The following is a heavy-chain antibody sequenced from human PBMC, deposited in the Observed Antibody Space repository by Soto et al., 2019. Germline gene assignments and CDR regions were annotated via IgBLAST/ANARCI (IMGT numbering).Heavy chain of an antibody. V-gene: IGHV1-18*04. CDR1: GYTFTSYC. CDR2: ISAYNGNT. CDR3: ARDRGYSSGYYLTIDY. Sequence: ASVKVSCKASGYTFTSYCVHWVRQAPGQGLEWMGWISAYNGNTNYAQKLQGRVTMTTDTSTSTAYMELRSLRSDDTAVYYCARDRGYSSGYYLTIDYWGQGTLVTVSS. J-gene: IGHJ4*02. D-gene: IGHD3-22*01.